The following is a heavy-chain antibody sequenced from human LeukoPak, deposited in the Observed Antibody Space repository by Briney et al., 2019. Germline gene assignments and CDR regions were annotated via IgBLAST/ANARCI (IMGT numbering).Heavy chain of an antibody. Sequence: SETLSLTCAVYGGSFSGYYWSWIRQPPGKGLEWIGEINHSGSTNYNPSLKSRVTISVDTSKNQFSLKLSSVTAADTAVYYCARVDTAMVPLYYYYYMDVWGKGTTVTVSS. J-gene: IGHJ6*03. V-gene: IGHV4-34*01. CDR2: INHSGST. D-gene: IGHD5-18*01. CDR3: ARVDTAMVPLYYYYYMDV. CDR1: GGSFSGYY.